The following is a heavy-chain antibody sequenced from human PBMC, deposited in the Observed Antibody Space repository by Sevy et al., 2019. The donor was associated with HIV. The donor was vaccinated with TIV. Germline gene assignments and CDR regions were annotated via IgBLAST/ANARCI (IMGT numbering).Heavy chain of an antibody. J-gene: IGHJ4*02. Sequence: GGSLRLSCAASGFTFSDYYMSWIRQAPGKGLEWVSYISSSGSTIYYADSVKDRFTISRDNAKNSLYLQMNSLRAEDTAVYYCAREYSSGWYEGEFGYWGQGTLVTVSS. CDR1: GFTFSDYY. V-gene: IGHV3-11*04. D-gene: IGHD6-19*01. CDR2: ISSSGSTI. CDR3: AREYSSGWYEGEFGY.